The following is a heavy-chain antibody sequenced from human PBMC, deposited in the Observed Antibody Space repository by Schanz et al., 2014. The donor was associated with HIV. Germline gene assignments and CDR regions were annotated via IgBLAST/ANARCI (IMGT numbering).Heavy chain of an antibody. CDR3: TRDQFSS. V-gene: IGHV1-18*04. CDR1: GGTFTSYG. CDR2: ISAYNGNT. Sequence: QVPLVQSGAEVKKPGSSVKVSCKASGGTFTSYGISWVRQAPGQGLEWMGWISAYNGNTNYAQKLQGRVTMTTDTSTNTAYMELRSLTSDDTAMYFCTRDQFSSWGQGTLVTVSS. J-gene: IGHJ4*02.